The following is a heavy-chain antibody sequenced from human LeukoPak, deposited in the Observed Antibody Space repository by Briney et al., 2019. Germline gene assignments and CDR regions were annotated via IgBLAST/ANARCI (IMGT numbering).Heavy chain of an antibody. J-gene: IGHJ5*02. CDR1: GFTFDGYA. D-gene: IGHD6-19*01. CDR3: AKGSGAGAGTGSWFDP. Sequence: GGSLRLSCAASGFTFDGYAMPWVRQAPGKGLEGVSGINWNSGSLVYADSVKGRFTISRDNAKNSLYPQMNSLRAEDTALYYCAKGSGAGAGTGSWFDPWGQGTLVTVSS. CDR2: INWNSGSL. V-gene: IGHV3-9*01.